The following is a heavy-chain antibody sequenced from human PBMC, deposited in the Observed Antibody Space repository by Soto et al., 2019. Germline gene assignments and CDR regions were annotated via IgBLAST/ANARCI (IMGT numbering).Heavy chain of an antibody. CDR2: MSPYDGQT. D-gene: IGHD1-26*01. CDR1: GYTFTSYD. V-gene: IGHV1-18*01. CDR3: ARTKDGAN. Sequence: GASVKVSCKASGYTFTSYDINWVRQATGQGLEWMGWMSPYDGQTGYAQKVQGRVTMTTDRSTSTAYMELRSLISDDTAVYYCARTKDGANWGQGTRVTVSS. J-gene: IGHJ4*02.